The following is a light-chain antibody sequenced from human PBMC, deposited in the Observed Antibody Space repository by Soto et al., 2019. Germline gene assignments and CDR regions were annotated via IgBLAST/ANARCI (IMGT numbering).Light chain of an antibody. V-gene: IGKV3-20*01. Sequence: EIVLTQSPGTLSLSPGEGTTLSCTTSQSVSSTYFAWYQQKPGQAPRLLIYGASNRATGIPDRFSGSGSGTDFTLNISRLEPEDFAMYYCQQYDSSPPGYTFGQGTKLEIK. CDR2: GAS. J-gene: IGKJ2*01. CDR3: QQYDSSPPGYT. CDR1: QSVSSTY.